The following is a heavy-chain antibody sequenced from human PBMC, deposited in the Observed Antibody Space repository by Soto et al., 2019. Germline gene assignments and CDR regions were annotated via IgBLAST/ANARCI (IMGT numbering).Heavy chain of an antibody. CDR2: IYHSGST. CDR1: GGSISSGGYS. J-gene: IGHJ4*02. V-gene: IGHV4-30-2*01. Sequence: LQLQESGSGLVKPSQTLSLTCAVYGGSISSGGYSWRGIRQPTGKGLEWIGYIYHSGSTYYNPSLKRRVTISSDRGKIQFSLKLTSVTAAATVVYYCASMSAGYDSRGYDYCGQGALVTVSS. D-gene: IGHD3-22*01. CDR3: ASMSAGYDSRGYDY.